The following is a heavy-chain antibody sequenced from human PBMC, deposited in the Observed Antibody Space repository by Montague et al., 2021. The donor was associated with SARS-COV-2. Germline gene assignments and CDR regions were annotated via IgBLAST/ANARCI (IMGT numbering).Heavy chain of an antibody. J-gene: IGHJ6*02. V-gene: IGHV4-34*01. CDR3: ARVRYYGSGTSLGMDV. CDR1: GGSFCGYC. Sequence: SETLSLTCAVYGGSFCGYCWSWIRQPPGKGLEWIGEINHSGSTNYNPSLKSRVTISVDTSKNQFSLKLSSVTAADTAVYYCARVRYYGSGTSLGMDVWGQGTTVTVSS. D-gene: IGHD3-10*01. CDR2: INHSGST.